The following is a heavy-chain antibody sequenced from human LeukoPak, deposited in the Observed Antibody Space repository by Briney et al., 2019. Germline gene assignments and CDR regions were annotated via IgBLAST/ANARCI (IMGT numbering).Heavy chain of an antibody. V-gene: IGHV3-33*01. CDR3: ARDGRPLDY. Sequence: GGSLRLSCAASGFLVNDYGMHWVRQAPGKGPEWVAAMRFDGNTKYYVDSVKGRFTISRDSAKNSLYLQMNSLRVEDTAVYYCARDGRPLDYWGQGTLVTVSS. J-gene: IGHJ4*02. CDR1: GFLVNDYG. CDR2: MRFDGNTK.